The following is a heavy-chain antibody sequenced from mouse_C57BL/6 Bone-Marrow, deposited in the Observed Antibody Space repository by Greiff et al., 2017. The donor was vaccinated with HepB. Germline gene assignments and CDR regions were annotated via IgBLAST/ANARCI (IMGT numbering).Heavy chain of an antibody. J-gene: IGHJ2*01. CDR2: IYPGDGDT. CDR1: GYAFSSSW. CDR3: ANSIYYYGSSYGDY. Sequence: VQLQQSGPELVKPGASVKISCKASGYAFSSSWMNWVKQRPGKGLEWIGRIYPGDGDTNYNGKFKGKATLTADKSSSTAYMQLSSLTSEDSAVYFCANSIYYYGSSYGDYWGQGTTLTVSS. V-gene: IGHV1-82*01. D-gene: IGHD1-1*01.